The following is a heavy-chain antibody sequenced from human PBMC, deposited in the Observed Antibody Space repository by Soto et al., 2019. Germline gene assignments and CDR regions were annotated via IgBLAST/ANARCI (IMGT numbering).Heavy chain of an antibody. CDR3: ARGSFIVVVPAASNYCYYYGMDV. CDR1: GGSISSYY. CDR2: IYYSGST. D-gene: IGHD2-2*01. Sequence: SETLSLTCTVSGGSISSYYWSWIRQPPGKGLEWIGYIYYSGSTNYNPSLKSRVTISVDTSKNQFSLKLSSVTAADTAVYYCARGSFIVVVPAASNYCYYYGMDVWGQGTTVTVSS. J-gene: IGHJ6*02. V-gene: IGHV4-59*01.